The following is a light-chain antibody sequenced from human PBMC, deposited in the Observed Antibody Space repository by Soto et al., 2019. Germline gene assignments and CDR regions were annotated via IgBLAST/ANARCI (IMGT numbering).Light chain of an antibody. Sequence: QMTQSASSLSASVGDRVTISCRASQSIDIYLNWYQQRPNEAPKLLIYAASSLQSGVPPRFSGRGSGTDFTLIINSLQPEDFATYYCQQNYNSLWTFGQGTKVDIK. V-gene: IGKV1-39*01. CDR3: QQNYNSLWT. J-gene: IGKJ1*01. CDR2: AAS. CDR1: QSIDIY.